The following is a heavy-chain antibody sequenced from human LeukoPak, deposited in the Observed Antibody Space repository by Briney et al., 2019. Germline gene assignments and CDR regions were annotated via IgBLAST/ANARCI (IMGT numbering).Heavy chain of an antibody. D-gene: IGHD6-19*01. CDR1: GFTFSSYS. J-gene: IGHJ4*02. CDR3: ARDLIVGIAVAGLFDY. V-gene: IGHV3-21*01. Sequence: GGSLRLSCAAAGFTFSSYSMNWVRQAPGKGLEWVSSISSSSSYIYYADSVKGRFTISRDNAKNSPYLQMNSLRAEDTAVYYCARDLIVGIAVAGLFDYWGQGTLVTVSS. CDR2: ISSSSSYI.